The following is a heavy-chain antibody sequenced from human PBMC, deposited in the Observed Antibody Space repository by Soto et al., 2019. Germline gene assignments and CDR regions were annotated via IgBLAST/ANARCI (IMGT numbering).Heavy chain of an antibody. CDR2: ISSSSSTI. CDR3: ARVKVGLESWLAAAGTDYYYYGMDV. D-gene: IGHD6-13*01. Sequence: GGSLRLSCAASGFTFSSYSMNWVRQAPGKGLEWVSYISSSSSTIYYADSVKGRFTISRDNAKNSLYLQMNSLRDEDMAVYYCARVKVGLESWLAAAGTDYYYYGMDVWGQGTTVTVSS. J-gene: IGHJ6*02. CDR1: GFTFSSYS. V-gene: IGHV3-48*02.